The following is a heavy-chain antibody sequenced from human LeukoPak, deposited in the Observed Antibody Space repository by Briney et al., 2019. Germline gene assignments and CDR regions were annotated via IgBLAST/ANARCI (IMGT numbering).Heavy chain of an antibody. CDR3: ARGGLYYYGSGSPDAFDI. Sequence: SETLSLTCAVSGGSISSSNWWSWVRQPPGKGLEWIGQIYHSGSTNYNPSLKSRVTISVDTSKNQFSLKLSSVTAADTAVYYCARGGLYYYGSGSPDAFDIWGQGTMVTVSS. V-gene: IGHV4-4*02. CDR2: IYHSGST. D-gene: IGHD3-10*01. CDR1: GGSISSSNW. J-gene: IGHJ3*02.